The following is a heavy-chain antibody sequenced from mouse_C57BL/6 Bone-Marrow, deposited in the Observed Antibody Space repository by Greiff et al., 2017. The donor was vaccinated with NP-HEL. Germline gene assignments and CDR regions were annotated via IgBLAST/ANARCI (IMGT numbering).Heavy chain of an antibody. D-gene: IGHD2-4*01. Sequence: EVKLMESGGGLVKPGGSLKLSCAASGFTFSSYAMSWVRQTPEKRLEWVATISDGGSYTYYPDNVKGRFTISRDNAKNNLYLQMSHLKSEDTAMYYCARDDYDYDGGFDYWGQGTTLTVSS. CDR2: ISDGGSYT. J-gene: IGHJ2*01. CDR1: GFTFSSYA. CDR3: ARDDYDYDGGFDY. V-gene: IGHV5-4*01.